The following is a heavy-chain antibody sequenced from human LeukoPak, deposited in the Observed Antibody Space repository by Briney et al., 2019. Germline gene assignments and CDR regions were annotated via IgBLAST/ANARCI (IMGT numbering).Heavy chain of an antibody. Sequence: GGSLRLSCAASGFTFSSYAMHWVRQAPGKGLEWVAVISYDGSNKYYADSVKGRFTISRDNSKNTLHLQMNSLRAEDTAVYYCARTRLGIAVAGTRRNKGSPNYYYYYGMDVWGQGTTVTVSS. J-gene: IGHJ6*02. CDR1: GFTFSSYA. V-gene: IGHV3-30-3*01. CDR3: ARTRLGIAVAGTRRNKGSPNYYYYYGMDV. CDR2: ISYDGSNK. D-gene: IGHD6-19*01.